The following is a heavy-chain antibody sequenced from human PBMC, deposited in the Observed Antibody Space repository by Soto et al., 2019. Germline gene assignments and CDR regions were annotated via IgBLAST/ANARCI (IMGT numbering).Heavy chain of an antibody. V-gene: IGHV3-7*01. CDR2: IKQDGSEK. Sequence: GGSLRLSCAASGFTFSSYWMSWVRQAPGKGLEWVANIKQDGSEKYYVDSVKGRFTISRDNAKNSLYLQINSLRAEDTAVYYCARELAVAGILEMDCFDYWGQGTLVTVSS. CDR1: GFTFSSYW. D-gene: IGHD6-19*01. CDR3: ARELAVAGILEMDCFDY. J-gene: IGHJ4*02.